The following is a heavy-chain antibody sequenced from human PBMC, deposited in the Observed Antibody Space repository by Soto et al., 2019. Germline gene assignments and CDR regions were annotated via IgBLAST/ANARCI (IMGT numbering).Heavy chain of an antibody. Sequence: QVQLVQSGAEVKKPGASVKVSCKASGYTFTSYAMHWVRQAPGQRLEWMGWINAGNGNTKYSQKFQGRVTITRDTSTSTAYMELSSLRSEDTAVYYCATTFGSSSPLEGFAPWGQGTLVTVSS. D-gene: IGHD6-13*01. J-gene: IGHJ5*02. V-gene: IGHV1-3*01. CDR3: ATTFGSSSPLEGFAP. CDR1: GYTFTSYA. CDR2: INAGNGNT.